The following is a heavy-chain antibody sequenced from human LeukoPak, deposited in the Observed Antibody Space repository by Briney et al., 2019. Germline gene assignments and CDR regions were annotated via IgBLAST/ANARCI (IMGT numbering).Heavy chain of an antibody. V-gene: IGHV3-23*01. CDR2: ISGSGGST. Sequence: GGSLRLSCAASGFTFSSYAMSWVRQAPGKGLDWVSAISGSGGSTYYADSVKGRFTISRDNSKNTLYLQMNSLRAEDTAVYYCAKDLACSSTSCYSYWGQGTLVTVSS. CDR3: AKDLACSSTSCYSY. D-gene: IGHD2-2*01. J-gene: IGHJ4*02. CDR1: GFTFSSYA.